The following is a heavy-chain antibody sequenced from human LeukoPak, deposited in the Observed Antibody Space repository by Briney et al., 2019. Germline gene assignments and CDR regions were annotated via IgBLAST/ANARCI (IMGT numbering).Heavy chain of an antibody. CDR3: ARVKGYGSGSPLDY. Sequence: GGSLRLPCAASGFTFSSYGMHWVRQAPGKGLEWVAVIWYDGSNKYYADSVKGRFTISRDNSKNTLYLQMNSLRADDTAVYYCARVKGYGSGSPLDYWGQGTLVTVSS. CDR1: GFTFSSYG. V-gene: IGHV3-33*01. J-gene: IGHJ4*02. CDR2: IWYDGSNK. D-gene: IGHD3-10*01.